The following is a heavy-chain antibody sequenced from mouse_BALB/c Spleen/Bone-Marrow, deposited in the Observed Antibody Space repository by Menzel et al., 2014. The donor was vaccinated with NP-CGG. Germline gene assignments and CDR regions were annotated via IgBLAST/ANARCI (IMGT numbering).Heavy chain of an antibody. V-gene: IGHV14-3*02. J-gene: IGHJ4*01. CDR3: AKYGGSRYAMDY. Sequence: EVQLQQSGAELVKPGASVKLSCTASGFNIKDTYMHWVKQRPEQSLEWIGRIDPANGNTEYDPKFQGKATITADTSSNTAYLQLSSLTSEDTAVYYCAKYGGSRYAMDYWGQGTSVTVSS. CDR1: GFNIKDTY. D-gene: IGHD1-1*01. CDR2: IDPANGNT.